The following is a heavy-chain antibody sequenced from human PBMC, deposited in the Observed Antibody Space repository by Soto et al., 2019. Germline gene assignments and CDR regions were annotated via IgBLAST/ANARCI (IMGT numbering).Heavy chain of an antibody. CDR1: GYSFTSYW. CDR2: IDPSDSYT. CDR3: ARPAGYSSSWYVFRGGYYYYGMDV. Sequence: PGESLKISCKGSGYSFTSYWISWVRQMPGKGLEWMGRIDPSDSYTNYSPSFQGHVTISADKSISTAYLQWSSLKASDTAMYYCARPAGYSSSWYVFRGGYYYYGMDVWGQGTTVTVSS. J-gene: IGHJ6*02. V-gene: IGHV5-10-1*01. D-gene: IGHD6-13*01.